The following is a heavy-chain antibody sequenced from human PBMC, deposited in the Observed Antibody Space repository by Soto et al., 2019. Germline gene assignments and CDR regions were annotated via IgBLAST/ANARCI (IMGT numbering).Heavy chain of an antibody. CDR1: GFTFSNSA. J-gene: IGHJ4*02. CDR2: ISGVGATT. D-gene: IGHD3-22*01. CDR3: AKDLDSSGYDY. Sequence: PGGSLRLSCGASGFTFSNSAMSWVRQAPGKGLEWAAGISGVGATTYYADSVKGRFTISRDNFKNAVYLQMNSLRAEDTAVYYCAKDLDSSGYDYWGQGTLVTVSS. V-gene: IGHV3-23*01.